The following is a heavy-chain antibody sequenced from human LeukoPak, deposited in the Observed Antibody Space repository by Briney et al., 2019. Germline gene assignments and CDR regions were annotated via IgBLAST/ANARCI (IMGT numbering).Heavy chain of an antibody. CDR2: IYYSGST. Sequence: SETLSLTCTVSGGSISSYYWSCIRQPPGKGLEWIGYIYYSGSTNYNPSLKSRVTISVDTSKNQFSLKLSSVTAADTAVYYCARDKESLDYWGQGTLVTVSS. V-gene: IGHV4-59*01. CDR3: ARDKESLDY. CDR1: GGSISSYY. J-gene: IGHJ4*02.